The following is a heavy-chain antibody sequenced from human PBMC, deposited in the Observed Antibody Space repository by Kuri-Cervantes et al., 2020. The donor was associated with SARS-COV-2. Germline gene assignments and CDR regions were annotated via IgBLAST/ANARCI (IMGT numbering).Heavy chain of an antibody. CDR3: ARLRRTIFGLPTYNFDL. V-gene: IGHV4-59*01. CDR2: VYDSGST. Sequence: SETLSLTCTISGGSISSDYWSWIRQPPGKGLEWIGYVYDSGSTSYNPSLKRRVNISLDTSKNHLALKVKSVIAADTAIYYCARLRRTIFGLPTYNFDLWGQGIVVTVSS. CDR1: GGSISSDY. J-gene: IGHJ4*02. D-gene: IGHD3/OR15-3a*01.